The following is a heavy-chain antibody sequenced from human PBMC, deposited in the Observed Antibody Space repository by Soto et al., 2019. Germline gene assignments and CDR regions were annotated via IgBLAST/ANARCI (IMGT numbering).Heavy chain of an antibody. D-gene: IGHD3-10*01. CDR2: IKQDGSEK. CDR3: ARALYYYGSGRGQTLYYFDY. J-gene: IGHJ4*02. Sequence: LRLSCAASGFTFSSYWMSWVRQAPGKGLEWVANIKQDGSEKYYVDSVKGRFTISRDNAKNSLYLQMNSLRAEDTAVYYCARALYYYGSGRGQTLYYFDYSGQAPLVSRS. V-gene: IGHV3-7*03. CDR1: GFTFSSYW.